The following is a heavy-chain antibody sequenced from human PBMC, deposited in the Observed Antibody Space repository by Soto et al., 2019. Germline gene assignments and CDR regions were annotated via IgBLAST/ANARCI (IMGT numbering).Heavy chain of an antibody. CDR2: IYPGDSDT. Sequence: EVQLVQSGAEVKKPGESLKISCKGSGYSFTSYWIGWVRQMPGKGLEWMGIIYPGDSDTRYSPSFQGQVTISAAKSISTAYLQWSSLKASDTAMYYCARPYDSSGYYYEEGAFDIWGQGTMVTVSS. CDR1: GYSFTSYW. V-gene: IGHV5-51*01. J-gene: IGHJ3*02. CDR3: ARPYDSSGYYYEEGAFDI. D-gene: IGHD3-22*01.